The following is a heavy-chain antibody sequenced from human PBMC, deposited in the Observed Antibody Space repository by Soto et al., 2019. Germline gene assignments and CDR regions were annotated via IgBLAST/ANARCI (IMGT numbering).Heavy chain of an antibody. CDR2: IFYSGST. CDR1: GGSISTSRSY. D-gene: IGHD2-21*01. CDR3: ARQPTTGDTDLWFDP. V-gene: IGHV4-39*01. J-gene: IGHJ5*02. Sequence: QLQLLESRPGLVKASETLSLTCNVSGGSISTSRSYWALIRQPPAKGLEWLANIFYSGSTYYNPSHASRVTVSVDTSKNEFSLKLRSVNAADTAVYYCARQPTTGDTDLWFDPWGQGTLVTVSS.